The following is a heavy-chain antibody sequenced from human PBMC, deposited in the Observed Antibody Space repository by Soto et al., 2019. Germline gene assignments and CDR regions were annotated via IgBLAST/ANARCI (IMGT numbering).Heavy chain of an antibody. CDR2: IYQSGST. CDR1: GGSISSSDYS. D-gene: IGHD3-22*01. Sequence: PSETLSLTCTASGGSISSSDYSWSWIRQPPGKGLVWIGFIYQSGSTYYSPSLKSRLTMSLDRSKNQFSLKLSSVTAADTAVYYCAREVLYYDSSGYSWDDAFDIWGQGTLVTVSS. CDR3: AREVLYYDSSGYSWDDAFDI. J-gene: IGHJ3*02. V-gene: IGHV4-30-2*01.